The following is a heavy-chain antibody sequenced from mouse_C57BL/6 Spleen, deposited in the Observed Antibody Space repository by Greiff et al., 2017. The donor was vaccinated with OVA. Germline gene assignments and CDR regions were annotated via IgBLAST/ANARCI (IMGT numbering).Heavy chain of an antibody. CDR2: IWRGGST. V-gene: IGHV2-5*01. J-gene: IGHJ1*03. CDR1: GFSLTSYG. Sequence: QVQLQQSGPGLVQPSQSLSITCTVSGFSLTSYGVHWVRQSPGKGLEWLGVIWRGGSTDYNAAFMSRLSITKDNSKSQVFFKMNRLQADDTAIYYGAKGDDGPYFWYFDVWGTGTTVTVSS. D-gene: IGHD2-3*01. CDR3: AKGDDGPYFWYFDV.